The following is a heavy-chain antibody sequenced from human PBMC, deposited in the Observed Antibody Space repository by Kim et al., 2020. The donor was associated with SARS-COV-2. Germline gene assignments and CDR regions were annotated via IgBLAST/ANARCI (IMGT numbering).Heavy chain of an antibody. J-gene: IGHJ4*02. Sequence: IYYADSARRRFTRASDNDKNSLYLQMNSLRAEDTAVYYCARGPNYSPFDYWGQGTLVTVSS. V-gene: IGHV3-48*03. D-gene: IGHD4-4*01. CDR2: I. CDR3: ARGPNYSPFDY.